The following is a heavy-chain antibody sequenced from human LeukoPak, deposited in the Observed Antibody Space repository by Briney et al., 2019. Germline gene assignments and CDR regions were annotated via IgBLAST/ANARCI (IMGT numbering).Heavy chain of an antibody. D-gene: IGHD1-26*01. J-gene: IGHJ4*02. V-gene: IGHV4-30-2*01. CDR2: IYHSGTT. CDR3: AREVAATISDY. CDR1: GGSISSASYY. Sequence: PSETLSLTCTVSGGSISSASYYWSWIRQPPGKGLEWIGYIYHSGTTYYNPSLKSRVTISIDRSKNQFSLKLNSVTAADTAVYYCAREVAATISDYWGQGTLVTVSS.